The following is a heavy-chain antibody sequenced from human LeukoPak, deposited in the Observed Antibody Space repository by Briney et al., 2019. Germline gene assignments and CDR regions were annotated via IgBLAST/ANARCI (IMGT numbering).Heavy chain of an antibody. CDR3: AKAAYCGGDCYSVGFDY. J-gene: IGHJ4*02. CDR1: GFTVSSNS. D-gene: IGHD2-21*02. Sequence: GGSLRLSCTVSGFTVSSNSMSWVRQAPGKGLEWVSAISGSGGSTYYADSVKGRFTISRDNSKNTLYLQMNSLRAEDTAVYYCAKAAYCGGDCYSVGFDYWGQGTLVTVSS. V-gene: IGHV3-23*01. CDR2: ISGSGGST.